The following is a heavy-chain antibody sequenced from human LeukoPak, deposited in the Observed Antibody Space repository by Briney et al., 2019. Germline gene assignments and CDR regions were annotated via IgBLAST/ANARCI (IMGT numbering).Heavy chain of an antibody. J-gene: IGHJ4*02. Sequence: GGSLRLSCAASGFTFSSYWMHWVRQAPGKGLVWVSHINSDGSRTDYGDSVKGRFTISRDNAKNSLYLQMNSLRAEDTAVYYCARGDYGSGSPDYWGQGTLVTVSS. CDR2: INSDGSRT. CDR3: ARGDYGSGSPDY. D-gene: IGHD3-10*01. CDR1: GFTFSSYW. V-gene: IGHV3-74*01.